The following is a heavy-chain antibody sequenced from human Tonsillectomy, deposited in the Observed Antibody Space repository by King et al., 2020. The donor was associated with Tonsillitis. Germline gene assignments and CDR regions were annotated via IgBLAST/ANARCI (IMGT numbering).Heavy chain of an antibody. D-gene: IGHD3-16*01. J-gene: IGHJ4*02. CDR1: GGSISSGSYY. CDR2: IYTSGST. Sequence: VQLQESGPGLVKPSQTLSLTCTVSGGSISSGSYYWSWIRQPAGKGLEWIGHIYTSGSTHYNPSLKSRVTMSVDTSKNQFSLKLSSVTAADTAVYYCATATTPVEGGYFDYWGQGTLVTVSS. CDR3: ATATTPVEGGYFDY. V-gene: IGHV4-61*02.